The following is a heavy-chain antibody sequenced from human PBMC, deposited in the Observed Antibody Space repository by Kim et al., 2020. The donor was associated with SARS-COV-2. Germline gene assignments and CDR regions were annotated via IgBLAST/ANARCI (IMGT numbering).Heavy chain of an antibody. V-gene: IGHV1-3*01. D-gene: IGHD3-10*01. Sequence: FQGRVTITRDTAASTAYMELSSLRSEDTAVYYCARGESMVRGVITPSMDVWGQGTTVTVSS. CDR3: ARGESMVRGVITPSMDV. J-gene: IGHJ6*02.